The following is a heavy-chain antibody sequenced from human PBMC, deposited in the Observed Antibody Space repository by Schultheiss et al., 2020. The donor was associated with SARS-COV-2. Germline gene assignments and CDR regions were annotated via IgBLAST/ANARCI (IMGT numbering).Heavy chain of an antibody. D-gene: IGHD3-16*01. CDR1: GGSISGGDYY. Sequence: SETLSLTCTVSGGSISGGDYYWTWIRQPPGKGLEWIGYIYYSGSTYYNPSLKSRITISVDTSKNQFSLKLTSVTAADTAVYYCARGDTGRVFDYWGQGTLVTVSS. CDR2: IYYSGST. V-gene: IGHV4-30-4*01. CDR3: ARGDTGRVFDY. J-gene: IGHJ4*02.